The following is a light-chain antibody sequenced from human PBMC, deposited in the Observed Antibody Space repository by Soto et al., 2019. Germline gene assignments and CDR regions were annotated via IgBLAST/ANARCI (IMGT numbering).Light chain of an antibody. V-gene: IGKV3-20*01. Sequence: EIVLTQSPGTLSLSPGERATLSCRASQCISSNYLAWYQQTPGQAPRLLIYDASSRAAGIPDRFSGSGSGTDFTLTISRLEPEDFGVYYCQQYGGSPRTFGQGTKVEIK. CDR3: QQYGGSPRT. CDR2: DAS. CDR1: QCISSNY. J-gene: IGKJ1*01.